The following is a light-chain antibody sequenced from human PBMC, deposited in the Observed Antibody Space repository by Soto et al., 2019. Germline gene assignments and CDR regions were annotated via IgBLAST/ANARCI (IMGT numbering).Light chain of an antibody. V-gene: IGKV3-15*01. Sequence: ITHLHATLSVSPAEEATLSFRASQSVSSNLTWYQQRPGQAPKLLIYGASTMATGVPSRFSGSGSGTDFTLSINSLQREDFATYYCQQTYSSPQPFGPGTKVDIK. CDR2: GAS. CDR1: QSVSSN. J-gene: IGKJ1*01. CDR3: QQTYSSPQP.